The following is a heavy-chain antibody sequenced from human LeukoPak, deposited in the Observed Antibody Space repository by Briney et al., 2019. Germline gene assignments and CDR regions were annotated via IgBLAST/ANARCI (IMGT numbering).Heavy chain of an antibody. J-gene: IGHJ4*02. CDR1: GGTFSSYA. Sequence: SVMVSCKASGGTFSSYAISWVRQAPGQGLEWMGGIIPIFGTANYAQKFQGRVTITADEPTSTAYMELSSLRSEDTAVYYCAGGITFGGVIATYTDYWGQGTLVTVSS. CDR2: IIPIFGTA. V-gene: IGHV1-69*01. D-gene: IGHD3-16*02. CDR3: AGGITFGGVIATYTDY.